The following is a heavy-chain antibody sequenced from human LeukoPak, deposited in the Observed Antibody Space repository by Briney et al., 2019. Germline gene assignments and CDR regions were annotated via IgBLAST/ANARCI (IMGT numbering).Heavy chain of an antibody. CDR1: GASMRSYY. CDR3: ARDTRSYDTSGYYYFDY. Sequence: SGTLSLTCSVSGASMRSYYWNWIRQTPGKGLEWVGSIYFSGSPNYNPSLRSRPSISLETSKSQFSLRLSSVTAADTAVYYCARDTRSYDTSGYYYFDYWGQGTLVTVSS. J-gene: IGHJ4*02. CDR2: IYFSGSP. D-gene: IGHD3-22*01. V-gene: IGHV4-59*01.